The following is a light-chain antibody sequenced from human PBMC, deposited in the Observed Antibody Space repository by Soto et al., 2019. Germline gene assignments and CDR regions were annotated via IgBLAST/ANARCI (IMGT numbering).Light chain of an antibody. CDR2: GAS. V-gene: IGKV3-20*01. Sequence: EIVLTQSPGTLSLSPGERATLSCRASHSVSSTYLAWYQQKPGQAPRLLIYGASSRATGIPDRFSGSGSGTDFTLTISRLVPEDFAVYYCQQYGSSPPYTFGQGTKLEIQ. CDR1: HSVSSTY. CDR3: QQYGSSPPYT. J-gene: IGKJ2*01.